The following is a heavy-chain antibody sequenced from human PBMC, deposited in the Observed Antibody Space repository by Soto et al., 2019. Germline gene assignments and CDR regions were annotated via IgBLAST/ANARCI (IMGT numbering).Heavy chain of an antibody. Sequence: SETLSLTCAVYGGSFSGSYWSWISHPPGKGLEWIGEINHSGSTNYNPSLKSRVTISVDTSKNQFSLKLSSVTAADTAVYYCACMVRGVSKYYYYGMDVWGQGTTVT. CDR3: ACMVRGVSKYYYYGMDV. J-gene: IGHJ6*02. CDR1: GGSFSGSY. D-gene: IGHD3-10*01. V-gene: IGHV4-34*01. CDR2: INHSGST.